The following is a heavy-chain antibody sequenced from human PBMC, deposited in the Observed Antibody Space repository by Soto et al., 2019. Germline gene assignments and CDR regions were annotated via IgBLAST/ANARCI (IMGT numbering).Heavy chain of an antibody. CDR3: ARDPPPPDY. V-gene: IGHV1-18*01. CDR1: GYTFASYA. Sequence: QVQLVQSGAEVKKPGASVKVSCKASGYTFASYAISWMRQAPGQGLEWMGWISGYNGNTKYAQKLKGRVTMTTHTSTNTAYLELRSPRSDDTSVYDCARDPPPPDYWGQGTLVTVSS. CDR2: ISGYNGNT. J-gene: IGHJ4*02.